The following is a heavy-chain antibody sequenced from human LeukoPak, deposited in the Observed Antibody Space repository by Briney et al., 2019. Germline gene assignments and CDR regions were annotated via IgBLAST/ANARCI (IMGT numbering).Heavy chain of an antibody. D-gene: IGHD4-17*01. V-gene: IGHV4-34*01. Sequence: SETLSLTCAVPGVSFNDYYWSWVRQTPGRGLEWIGEINHSGYTNDSPSLKSRVTLSIDTSRKQFSLNLRSVTVADTGIYYCTRMTTGHDYWGQGTLVTVSS. CDR1: GVSFNDYY. J-gene: IGHJ4*02. CDR2: INHSGYT. CDR3: TRMTTGHDY.